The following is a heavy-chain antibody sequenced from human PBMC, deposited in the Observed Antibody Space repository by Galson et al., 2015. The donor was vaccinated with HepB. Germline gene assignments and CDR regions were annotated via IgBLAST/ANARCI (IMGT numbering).Heavy chain of an antibody. CDR3: ARLNTAMVSLDY. D-gene: IGHD5-18*01. CDR1: GYTFTGYY. J-gene: IGHJ4*02. Sequence: SVKVSCKASGYTFTGYYMHWVRQAPGQGLEWMGWINPNSGGTNYAQKFQGWVIMTRDTSISTAYMELSRLRSDDTAVYYCARLNTAMVSLDYWGQGTLVTVSS. V-gene: IGHV1-2*04. CDR2: INPNSGGT.